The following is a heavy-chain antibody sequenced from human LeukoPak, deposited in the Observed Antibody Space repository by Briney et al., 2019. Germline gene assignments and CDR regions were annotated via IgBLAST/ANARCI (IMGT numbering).Heavy chain of an antibody. CDR3: AREGGDIVVVPAAI. CDR2: IIPIFGTA. Sequence: SVKVSCKASGGTFSSYAISWVRQATGQGLEWMGGIIPIFGTANYAQKIQGRVTITTDESTSSAYMELSSLRSEDTAVYYCAREGGDIVVVPAAIWGQGTLVTVSS. CDR1: GGTFSSYA. J-gene: IGHJ4*02. D-gene: IGHD2-2*01. V-gene: IGHV1-69*05.